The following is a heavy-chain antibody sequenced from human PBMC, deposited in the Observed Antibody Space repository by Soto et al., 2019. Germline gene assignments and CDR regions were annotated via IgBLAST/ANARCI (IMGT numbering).Heavy chain of an antibody. CDR1: GFTFSSYA. Sequence: TGGSLRLSCAASGFTFSSYAMSWVRQAPGKGLEWVSAISGSGGSTYYADSVKGRFTISRDNSNNTLYLQMNSLRAEDTAVYYCAKVGLQHYDFWSGPADYFDYWGQGTLVTVSS. V-gene: IGHV3-23*01. D-gene: IGHD3-3*01. CDR3: AKVGLQHYDFWSGPADYFDY. J-gene: IGHJ4*02. CDR2: ISGSGGST.